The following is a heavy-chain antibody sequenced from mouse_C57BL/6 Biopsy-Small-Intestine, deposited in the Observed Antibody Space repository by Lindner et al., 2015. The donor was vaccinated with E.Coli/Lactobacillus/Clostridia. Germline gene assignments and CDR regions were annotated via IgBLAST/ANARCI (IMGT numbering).Heavy chain of an antibody. D-gene: IGHD2-1*01. J-gene: IGHJ4*01. V-gene: IGHV1-39*01. CDR1: GYSFTDYN. CDR3: ARSFYYGNFFYAMDY. CDR2: INPNYGTT. Sequence: VQLQESGPELVKPGASVKISCKASGYSFTDYNMNWVKQSNGKSLEWIGVINPNYGTTSYNQKFKGKATLTVDQSSSTAYMQLNSLTSEDPAVYYCARSFYYGNFFYAMDYWGQGTSVTVSS.